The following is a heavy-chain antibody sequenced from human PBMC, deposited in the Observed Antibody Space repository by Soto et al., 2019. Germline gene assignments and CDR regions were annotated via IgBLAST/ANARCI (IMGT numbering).Heavy chain of an antibody. D-gene: IGHD2-15*01. CDR3: ATMGTPATGLDYLDY. CDR2: ISYGGSA. Sequence: QVQLQESGPGLVKPSQTLSLTCTVSGGSISSGNYYWSWIRQPPGKGLEWIGFISYGGSAYYNTSLKSRVTISVDTSKNKFSLNLSFVTAADTAVYYCATMGTPATGLDYLDYWGQGTLVTVSS. J-gene: IGHJ4*02. CDR1: GGSISSGNYY. V-gene: IGHV4-30-4*01.